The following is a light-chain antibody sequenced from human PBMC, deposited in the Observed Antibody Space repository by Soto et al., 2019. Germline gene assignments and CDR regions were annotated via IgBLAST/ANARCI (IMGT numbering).Light chain of an antibody. CDR1: SSNIGAGYD. CDR3: QSYDSSLNWV. Sequence: QSVLTQPPSVSGAPGQRVTISCTGSSSNIGAGYDVHWYQQLPGTAPKFLIYGNSNRPSGVPDRFSGSKSGTSASLAITGLQDEDEADYYCQSYDSSLNWVFGGGTKLTVL. V-gene: IGLV1-40*01. J-gene: IGLJ3*02. CDR2: GNS.